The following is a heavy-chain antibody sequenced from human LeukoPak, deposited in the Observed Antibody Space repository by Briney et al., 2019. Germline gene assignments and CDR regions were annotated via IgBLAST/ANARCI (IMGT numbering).Heavy chain of an antibody. Sequence: ASVKVFCRVSGYTLTELSMHWVRQAPGKGREWMGGFDPEDGETIYAQKFQGRVAMTEDTSTDTAYMELSSLRSEDTAVCYCATDLVSRRLAGANAFDYWGQGTLVTVSS. D-gene: IGHD4/OR15-4a*01. CDR2: FDPEDGET. CDR3: ATDLVSRRLAGANAFDY. V-gene: IGHV1-24*01. CDR1: GYTLTELS. J-gene: IGHJ4*02.